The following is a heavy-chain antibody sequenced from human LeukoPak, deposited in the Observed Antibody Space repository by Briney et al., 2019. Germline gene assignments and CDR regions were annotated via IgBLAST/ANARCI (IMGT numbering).Heavy chain of an antibody. CDR1: GYTFTGYY. Sequence: ASVKVSCKASGYTFTGYYMHWARQAPGQGLEWMGWINPNSGGTNYAQKLQGRVTMTTDTSTSTAYMELRSLRSDDTAVYYCARTGLVGATGYYFDYWGQGALVTVSS. J-gene: IGHJ4*02. CDR3: ARTGLVGATGYYFDY. CDR2: INPNSGGT. D-gene: IGHD1-26*01. V-gene: IGHV1-2*02.